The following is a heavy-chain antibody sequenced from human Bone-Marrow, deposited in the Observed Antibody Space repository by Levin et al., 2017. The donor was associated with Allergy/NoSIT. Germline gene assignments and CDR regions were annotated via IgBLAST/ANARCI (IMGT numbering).Heavy chain of an antibody. J-gene: IGHJ4*02. Sequence: ESGPTLVKPTQTLTLTCTFSGFSLSTTGVGVGWIRPPPGEALDWLALIRWDDDKYYSPSLKNRLTITKDTSKNQVVLTMTNMDPVDTATYYCAHFLFGNHAAAGTSERFDYWGQGTLVTVSS. V-gene: IGHV2-5*02. CDR1: GFSLSTTGVG. CDR2: IRWDDDK. D-gene: IGHD6-13*01. CDR3: AHFLFGNHAAAGTSERFDY.